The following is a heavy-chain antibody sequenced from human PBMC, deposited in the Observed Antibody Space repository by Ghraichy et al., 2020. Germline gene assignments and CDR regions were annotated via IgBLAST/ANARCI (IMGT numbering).Heavy chain of an antibody. D-gene: IGHD5-24*01. V-gene: IGHV3-23*01. Sequence: LSLTCAASGFTFRTYAMSWVRQAPGKGLEWVSAISGSGGSTYYADSVKGRFTISRDNPKNTLYLQMNSLRAEDTGVYYCAKGGWLQHADYWGQGTLVTVSS. CDR1: GFTFRTYA. CDR2: ISGSGGST. CDR3: AKGGWLQHADY. J-gene: IGHJ4*02.